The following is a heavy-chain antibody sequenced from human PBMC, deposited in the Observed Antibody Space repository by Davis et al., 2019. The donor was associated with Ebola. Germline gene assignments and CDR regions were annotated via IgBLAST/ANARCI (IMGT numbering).Heavy chain of an antibody. J-gene: IGHJ5*02. V-gene: IGHV4-39*07. CDR1: GGSISSGSYY. CDR3: ARETYCGGDCYSRWFDP. Sequence: PSETLSLTCTVSGGSISSGSYYWSWIRQPPGKGLEWIGSIYYSGSTYYNPSLKSRVTISVDTSKNQFSLKLSSVTAADTAVYYCARETYCGGDCYSRWFDPWGQGTLVTVSS. D-gene: IGHD2-21*01. CDR2: IYYSGST.